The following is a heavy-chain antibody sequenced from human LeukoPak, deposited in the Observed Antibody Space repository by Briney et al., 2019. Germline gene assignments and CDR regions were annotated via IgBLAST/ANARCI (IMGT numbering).Heavy chain of an antibody. D-gene: IGHD7-27*01. CDR2: INSDGTGT. V-gene: IGHV3-74*01. J-gene: IGHJ3*02. CDR3: ASVTVLGKRNAFDN. CDR1: GFTFSSYW. Sequence: GGSLRLSCAASGFTFSSYWMHWVRQAPGKGLVWVSRINSDGTGTNYADSVKGRFTISRGNAKNTLYLQMNSLRAEDTAVYYCASVTVLGKRNAFDNWGRGTMVTVSS.